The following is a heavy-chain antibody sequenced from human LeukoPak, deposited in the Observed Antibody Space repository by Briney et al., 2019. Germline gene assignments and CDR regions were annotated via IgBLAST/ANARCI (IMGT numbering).Heavy chain of an antibody. V-gene: IGHV3-20*04. D-gene: IGHD2-2*01. CDR1: GFTFDDYG. J-gene: IGHJ4*02. Sequence: RPGGSLRLSCAASGFTFDDYGMSWVRQAPGKGLEWVSGINWNGGSTGYADSVKGRFTISRDNAKNTLYLQMNSLRVDDTAIYYCARDWYHAIDYWGQGTLVTVSS. CDR2: INWNGGST. CDR3: ARDWYHAIDY.